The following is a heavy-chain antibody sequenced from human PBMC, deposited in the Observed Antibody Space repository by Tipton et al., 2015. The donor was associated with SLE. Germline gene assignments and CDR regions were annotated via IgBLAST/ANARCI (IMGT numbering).Heavy chain of an antibody. D-gene: IGHD3-16*01. CDR3: AGGTGAYFDH. J-gene: IGHJ4*02. CDR2: ISGSGTST. V-gene: IGHV3-23*01. CDR1: GFTFSTYA. Sequence: FLRLSCAASGFTFSTYAMNWVRQAPGKGLEWVSTISGSGTSTYYADSVKGRFTISRDNSKNTLYLQMNRLRVEDTAVYYCAGGTGAYFDHWGQGTLVTVSS.